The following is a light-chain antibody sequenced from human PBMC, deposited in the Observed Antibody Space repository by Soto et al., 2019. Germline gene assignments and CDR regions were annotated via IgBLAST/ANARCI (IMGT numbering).Light chain of an antibody. CDR3: QQYGSSPLT. J-gene: IGKJ1*01. CDR2: GGS. CDR1: QSVTSDY. Sequence: ENVLTPSPDTVSLSRGVRVTRSCMKIQSVTSDYVAWYQQHSRQAPRLLIYGGSGRATGIPHRFSGSGSGTDLTLTISRLEPEDFAVDYCQQYGSSPLTFGQGTKADIK. V-gene: IGKV3-20*01.